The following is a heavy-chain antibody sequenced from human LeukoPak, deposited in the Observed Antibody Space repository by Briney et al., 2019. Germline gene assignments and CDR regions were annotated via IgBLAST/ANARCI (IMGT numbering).Heavy chain of an antibody. CDR2: ISGNNDNP. D-gene: IGHD2-2*01. CDR3: ARDGTSTDDY. CDR1: GYTFSNFG. J-gene: IGHJ4*02. Sequence: GASVKVSFKASGYTFSNFGISWVRQAPGQGLEWMGWISGNNDNPNYVQKFQGRLTVTTDSSTSTAYMELRNLRSDDTAVYYCARDGTSTDDYWGQGALVTVSS. V-gene: IGHV1-18*01.